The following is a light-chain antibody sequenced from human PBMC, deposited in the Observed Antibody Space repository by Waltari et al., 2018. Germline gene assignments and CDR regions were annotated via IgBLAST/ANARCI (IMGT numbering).Light chain of an antibody. CDR3: TSYTYSDTLA. V-gene: IGLV2-14*01. CDR2: EIS. CDR1: SSDIGHYNY. Sequence: QSALTQPASVSASPGQSITISCTGTSSDIGHYNYVSWYQQHPGKAPKLLIDEISYRPSGVSNRFSGSKAGNTASLTISGLRGEDEADYYCTSYTYSDTLAFGGGTKLTVL. J-gene: IGLJ2*01.